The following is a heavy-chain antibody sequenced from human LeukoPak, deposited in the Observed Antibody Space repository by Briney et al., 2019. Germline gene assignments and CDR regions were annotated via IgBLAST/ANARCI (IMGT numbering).Heavy chain of an antibody. Sequence: SETLSLTCTVSGGSISSTSYYWGWIRQPPGKGLEWIGSIYYSGRTYYNPSLKSRVTISVDTSKNQFSLKLSSVTAADTAVYYCARAVQYSSGWYHGWFDPWGQGTLVTVSS. J-gene: IGHJ5*02. CDR3: ARAVQYSSGWYHGWFDP. CDR2: IYYSGRT. D-gene: IGHD6-19*01. CDR1: GGSISSTSYY. V-gene: IGHV4-39*01.